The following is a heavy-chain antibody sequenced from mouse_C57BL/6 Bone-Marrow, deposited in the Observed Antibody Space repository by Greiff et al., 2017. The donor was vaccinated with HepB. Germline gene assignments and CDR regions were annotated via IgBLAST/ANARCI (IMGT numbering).Heavy chain of an antibody. J-gene: IGHJ4*01. Sequence: EVQRVESGGGLVQPGGSLKLSCAASGFTFSDYYMYWVRQTPEKRLEWVAYISNGGGSTYYPDTVKGRFTISRDNAKNTLYLQMSRLKSEDTAMYYCARHPSDYYGSSSYAMDYWGQGTSVTVSS. D-gene: IGHD1-1*01. CDR3: ARHPSDYYGSSSYAMDY. CDR2: ISNGGGST. V-gene: IGHV5-12*01. CDR1: GFTFSDYY.